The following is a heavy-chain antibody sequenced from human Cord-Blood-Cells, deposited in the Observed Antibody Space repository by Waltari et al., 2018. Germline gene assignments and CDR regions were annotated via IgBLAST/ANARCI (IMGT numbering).Heavy chain of an antibody. CDR2: ISYDGSNK. V-gene: IGHV3-30*04. CDR1: GFTFSSYA. Sequence: QVQLVESGGGVVQPGRSLRLSCAASGFTFSSYAMHWVRQAPGKGLEEVAVISYDGSNKYYSDSVNGRFTISRDNSKNTLYLQMNSLRAEDTAVYYCARTGAWELQYYFDYWGQGTLVTVSS. J-gene: IGHJ4*02. D-gene: IGHD1-26*01. CDR3: ARTGAWELQYYFDY.